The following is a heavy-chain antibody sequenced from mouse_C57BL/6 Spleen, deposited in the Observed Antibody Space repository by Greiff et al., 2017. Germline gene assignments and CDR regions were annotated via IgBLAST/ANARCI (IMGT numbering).Heavy chain of an antibody. V-gene: IGHV1-20*01. D-gene: IGHD1-1*01. Sequence: VQLQQSGPELVKPGDSVKISCKASGYSFTGYFMNWVMQSHGKSLEWIGRINPYNGDTFYNQKFKGKATLTVDKSSSTAHMELRSLTSEDSAVYYCARGFVYYGSSYDGYYFDYWGQGTTLTVSS. CDR1: GYSFTGYF. CDR3: ARGFVYYGSSYDGYYFDY. CDR2: INPYNGDT. J-gene: IGHJ2*01.